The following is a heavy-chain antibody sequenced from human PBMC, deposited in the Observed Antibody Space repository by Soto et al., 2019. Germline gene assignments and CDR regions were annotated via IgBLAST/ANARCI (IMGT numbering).Heavy chain of an antibody. CDR1: GYTFTSYG. CDR2: ISAYNGNT. D-gene: IGHD2-15*01. J-gene: IGHJ5*02. V-gene: IGHV1-18*01. Sequence: QVQLVQSGAEVKKPGASVKVSCKASGYTFTSYGISWVRQAPGQGLEWMGWISAYNGNTNYAQKLQGRVTMTTDTPTSTADMELRSLRSDDTAVHYCARGSGVVAATGWWFDPWGQGTLVTVSS. CDR3: ARGSGVVAATGWWFDP.